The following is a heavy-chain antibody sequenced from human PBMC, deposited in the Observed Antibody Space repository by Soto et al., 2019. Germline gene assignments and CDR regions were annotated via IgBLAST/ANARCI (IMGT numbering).Heavy chain of an antibody. CDR3: ARESRPGYNSGWYSFDY. V-gene: IGHV1-2*02. D-gene: IGHD6-19*01. CDR1: GYTFTGYY. J-gene: IGHJ4*02. Sequence: GASVKVSCKASGYTFTGYYMHWVRQAPGQGLEWMGWINPNSGGTNYAQKFQGRVTMTRDTSISTAYMELSRLRSDDTAVYYCARESRPGYNSGWYSFDYWGQGALVTVSS. CDR2: INPNSGGT.